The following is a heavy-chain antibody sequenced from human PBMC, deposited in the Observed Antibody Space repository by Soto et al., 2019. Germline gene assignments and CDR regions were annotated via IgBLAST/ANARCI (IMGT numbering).Heavy chain of an antibody. D-gene: IGHD6-13*01. CDR2: IIPIFGTA. J-gene: IGHJ5*02. Sequence: QVQLVQSGAEVKKPGSSVKVSCKASGGTFSSYAISWVRQAPGQGLEWMGGIIPIFGTANYAQKFQGRVTITADESTSTAYMELSSLRSEDTAVYYCATKFLAAAAGGPNWFDPWGQGTLVTVSS. V-gene: IGHV1-69*01. CDR3: ATKFLAAAAGGPNWFDP. CDR1: GGTFSSYA.